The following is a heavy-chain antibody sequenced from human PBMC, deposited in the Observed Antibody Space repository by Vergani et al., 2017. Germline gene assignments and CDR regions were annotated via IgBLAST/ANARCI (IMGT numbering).Heavy chain of an antibody. J-gene: IGHJ6*03. Sequence: VQLVESGGGLVQPGGSLRLSCAASGFTFSSYAMHWVRQAPGKGLEWVAVISYDGSNKYYADSVKGRFTISRDNSKNTLYLQMNSLRAEDTAVYYCARDSIGVDYYYYYMDVWGKGTTVTVSS. D-gene: IGHD2/OR15-2a*01. V-gene: IGHV3-30-3*01. CDR3: ARDSIGVDYYYYYMDV. CDR2: ISYDGSNK. CDR1: GFTFSSYA.